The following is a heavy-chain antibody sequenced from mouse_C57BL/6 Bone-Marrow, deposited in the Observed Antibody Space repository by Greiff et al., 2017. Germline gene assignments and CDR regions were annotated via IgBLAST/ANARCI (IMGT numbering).Heavy chain of an antibody. CDR2: IDPEIGDT. CDR3: SSFDGNYFDF. Sequence: VQLKESGAELVRPGASVKLSCTASGFNINDDYIHWVKQRPEQGLEWIGWIDPEIGDTEYASKFQGKATITSDTSSNTAYLLLSSLTSEDTAVYYCSSFDGNYFDFWGRGTPLTVAS. D-gene: IGHD2-3*01. J-gene: IGHJ2*01. CDR1: GFNINDDY. V-gene: IGHV14-4*01.